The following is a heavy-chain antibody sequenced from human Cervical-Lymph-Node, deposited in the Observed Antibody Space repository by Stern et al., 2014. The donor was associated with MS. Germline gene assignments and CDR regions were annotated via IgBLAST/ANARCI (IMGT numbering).Heavy chain of an antibody. CDR2: IKSKTDGGTT. CDR3: TTLDRSYPYYYYGMDV. D-gene: IGHD1-26*01. CDR1: GFTFRNAW. Sequence: EVQLVESGGCLVKPGGSLRLSCAASGFTFRNAWMTWVRPATGKGLGWVGRIKSKTDGGTTDYAAPVKGRFTISRDDSKNTLYLQMNSLKTEDTAVYYCTTLDRSYPYYYYGMDVWGQGTTVTVSS. V-gene: IGHV3-15*01. J-gene: IGHJ6*02.